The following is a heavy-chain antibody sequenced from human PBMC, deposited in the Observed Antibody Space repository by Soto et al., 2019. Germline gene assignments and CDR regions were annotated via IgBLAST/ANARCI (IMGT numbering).Heavy chain of an antibody. CDR1: GYRFIDYF. CDR2: INPKSGGT. V-gene: IGHV1-2*02. D-gene: IGHD1-20*01. J-gene: IGHJ4*02. Sequence: ASVKVSCKASGYRFIDYFMHWVRRAPGQGLEWMGWINPKSGGTKIAQKFQGRTTMTRDTSINTVFMELSRLTSDDTAVYFCARAHNWNPQGGTLYLGLGTLVNLSS. CDR3: ARAHNWNPQGGTLY.